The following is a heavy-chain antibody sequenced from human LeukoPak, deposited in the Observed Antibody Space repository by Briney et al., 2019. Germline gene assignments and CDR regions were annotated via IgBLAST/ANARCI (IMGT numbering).Heavy chain of an antibody. V-gene: IGHV4-30-4*08. CDR1: GGSISSGDYY. CDR2: IDYSGST. CDR3: ARDDGSSDAFDI. J-gene: IGHJ3*02. Sequence: SETLSLTCTVSGGSISSGDYYWSWIRQPPGKGLEWIGYIDYSGSTYYNPTLKSRVTISVDTSKNQFSLKLSSVTAADTAVYYCARDDGSSDAFDIWGQGTMVTVSS. D-gene: IGHD3-10*01.